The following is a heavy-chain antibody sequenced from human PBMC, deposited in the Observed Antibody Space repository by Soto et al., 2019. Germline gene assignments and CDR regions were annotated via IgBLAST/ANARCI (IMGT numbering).Heavy chain of an antibody. V-gene: IGHV4-59*08. CDR3: ARQRLDYGDFLPREYYFDY. D-gene: IGHD4-17*01. Sequence: SETLSLTCTVSGGSISSYYWSWIRQPPGKGLEWIGYIYYSGSTNYNPSLKSRVTISVDTSKNQFSLKLSSVTAADTAVYYCARQRLDYGDFLPREYYFDYWGQGTLVTVSS. J-gene: IGHJ4*02. CDR2: IYYSGST. CDR1: GGSISSYY.